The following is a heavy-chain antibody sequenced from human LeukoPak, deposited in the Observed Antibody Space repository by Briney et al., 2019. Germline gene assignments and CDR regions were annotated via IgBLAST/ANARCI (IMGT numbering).Heavy chain of an antibody. V-gene: IGHV3-53*01. J-gene: IGHJ6*03. CDR1: GYTVSSNY. CDR3: ASFFGGSGSYFHYYYYMDV. D-gene: IGHD3-10*01. CDR2: IYSGGST. Sequence: GGSLRLSCGASGYTVSSNYMSWVRQAPGKGLEWVPVIYSGGSTYYADYVKGRFTISRDNSKNTLYLQMNSLRAEDTAVYYCASFFGGSGSYFHYYYYMDVWGKGTTVTISS.